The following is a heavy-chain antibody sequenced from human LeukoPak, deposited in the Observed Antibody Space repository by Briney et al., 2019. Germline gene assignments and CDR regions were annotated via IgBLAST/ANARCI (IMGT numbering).Heavy chain of an antibody. CDR2: INPNSGGT. J-gene: IGHJ6*03. D-gene: IGHD2-2*02. CDR1: GYTFTGHY. V-gene: IGHV1-2*02. CDR3: ARGQIVVVPAAIAYNYYYYMDV. Sequence: ASVKVSCKASGYTFTGHYMHWVRQAPGQGLEWMGWINPNSGGTNYAQKFQGRVTMTRDTSVSTAYMELSRLRSDDTAVYYCARGQIVVVPAAIAYNYYYYMDVWGKGTTVTVSS.